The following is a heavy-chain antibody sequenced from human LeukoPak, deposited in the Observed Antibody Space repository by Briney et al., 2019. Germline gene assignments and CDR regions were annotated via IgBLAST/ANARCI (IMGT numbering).Heavy chain of an antibody. V-gene: IGHV4-39*01. D-gene: IGHD2-15*01. J-gene: IGHJ5*02. CDR2: IYYSGST. Sequence: SETLSLTCTVSGGSISGSSYYWGWIRQPPGRGLEWIGSIYYSGSTYYNPSLKSRVTISVDTSKNQFSLKLSSVTAADTAVYYCARGIFCSGGSCYGLSWFDPWGQGTLVTVSS. CDR1: GGSISGSSYY. CDR3: ARGIFCSGGSCYGLSWFDP.